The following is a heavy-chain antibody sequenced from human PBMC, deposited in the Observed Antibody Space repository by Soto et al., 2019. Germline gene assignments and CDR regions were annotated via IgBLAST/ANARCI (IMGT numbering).Heavy chain of an antibody. V-gene: IGHV3-30-3*01. CDR3: ARDLAVIVGFYYGMDV. Sequence: GGSLRLSCAASGFTFSDYTMHWVRQAPGEGLEWVAGISFDSTKKYYADSVKGRFTISRDNSKNTLYLQMNSLRAEDTAVYYCARDLAVIVGFYYGMDVWGQGTTVTVSS. CDR2: ISFDSTKK. D-gene: IGHD1-26*01. J-gene: IGHJ6*02. CDR1: GFTFSDYT.